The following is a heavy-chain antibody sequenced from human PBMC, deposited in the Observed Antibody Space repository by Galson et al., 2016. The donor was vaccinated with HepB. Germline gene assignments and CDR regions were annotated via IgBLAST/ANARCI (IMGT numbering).Heavy chain of an antibody. CDR3: ARDCDYICYTEASGFDF. CDR2: ISSRSSTQ. J-gene: IGHJ4*02. CDR1: GFAFSSYS. D-gene: IGHD2-8*01. V-gene: IGHV3-48*01. Sequence: SLRLSCAASGFAFSSYSMNWVRQAPGKGLEWVSYISSRSSTQYYADSVKGRFTISRDNVQNSLYLHMNSVRAEDTAVYYCARDCDYICYTEASGFDFWGQGTLVTVYS.